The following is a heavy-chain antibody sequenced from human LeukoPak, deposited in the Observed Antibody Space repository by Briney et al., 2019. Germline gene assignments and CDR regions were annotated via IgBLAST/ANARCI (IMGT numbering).Heavy chain of an antibody. Sequence: ASVKVSCKGSGYIFTGYFMHWVRQAPGQGPEWMGRINPNNGGTNYAQKSQDRVTMTRDTSISTAYMELSSLRSDDTAVYYCARDLSSTSNWELDYWGQGTLVTVSS. CDR3: ARDLSSTSNWELDY. CDR1: GYIFTGYF. D-gene: IGHD1-26*01. J-gene: IGHJ4*02. CDR2: INPNNGGT. V-gene: IGHV1-2*06.